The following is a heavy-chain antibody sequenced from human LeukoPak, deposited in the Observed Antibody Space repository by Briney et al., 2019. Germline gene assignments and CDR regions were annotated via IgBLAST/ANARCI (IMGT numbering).Heavy chain of an antibody. Sequence: ETLSLTCTVSGGSISSSSYYWGWIRQPPGKGLEWIGSIYYSGSTYYNPSLKSRVTISVDTSKNQFSLKLSSVTAADTAVYYCARASHGKGSIAFDYWGQGTLVTVSS. D-gene: IGHD3-10*01. CDR2: IYYSGST. V-gene: IGHV4-39*07. CDR3: ARASHGKGSIAFDY. J-gene: IGHJ4*02. CDR1: GGSISSSSYY.